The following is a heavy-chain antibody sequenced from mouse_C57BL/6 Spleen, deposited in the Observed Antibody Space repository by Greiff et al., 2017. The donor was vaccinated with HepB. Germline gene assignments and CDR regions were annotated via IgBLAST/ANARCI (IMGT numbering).Heavy chain of an antibody. CDR3: ARGMATVPAY. D-gene: IGHD1-1*01. CDR1: GFTFSDYG. V-gene: IGHV5-17*01. J-gene: IGHJ3*01. Sequence: EVKLMESGGGLVKPGGSLKLSCAASGFTFSDYGMHWVRQAPEKGLEWVAYISSGSSTIYYADTVKGRFTISRDNAKNTLFLQMTSLRSEDTAMYYCARGMATVPAYWGQGTLVTVSA. CDR2: ISSGSSTI.